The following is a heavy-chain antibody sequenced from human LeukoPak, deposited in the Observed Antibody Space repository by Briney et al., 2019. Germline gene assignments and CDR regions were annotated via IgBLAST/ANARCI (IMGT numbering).Heavy chain of an antibody. CDR2: RSYDGSNK. V-gene: IGHV3-30*18. D-gene: IGHD2-2*01. J-gene: IGHJ6*02. CDR3: AKDHQDIVVVPAATAYYYGMDV. Sequence: GGSLRLSCAASGFTLSSYGMHWVRQAPGKGLEWVAVRSYDGSNKYYADSVKGRFTISRDNSKNTLYLQMNSLRAEDTAVYYCAKDHQDIVVVPAATAYYYGMDVWGQGTTVTVSS. CDR1: GFTLSSYG.